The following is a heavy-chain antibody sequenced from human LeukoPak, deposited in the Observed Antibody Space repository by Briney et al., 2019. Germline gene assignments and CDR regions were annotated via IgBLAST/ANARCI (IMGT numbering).Heavy chain of an antibody. CDR1: GFTFRNSA. Sequence: SVKVSCKASGFTFRNSAIQWVRQAPGQRLEWIGWIIVDSGNTKFAQKFQQRVSFTRDMSTGTAYMQLSSLRSEDTAVYYCARGLGYYYDSSGYYNLDYWGQGTLVTVSS. V-gene: IGHV1-58*02. CDR3: ARGLGYYYDSSGYYNLDY. D-gene: IGHD3-22*01. J-gene: IGHJ4*02. CDR2: IIVDSGNT.